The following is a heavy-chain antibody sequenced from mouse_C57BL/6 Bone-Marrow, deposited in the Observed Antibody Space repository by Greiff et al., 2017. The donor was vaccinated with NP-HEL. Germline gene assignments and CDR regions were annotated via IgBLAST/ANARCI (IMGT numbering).Heavy chain of an antibody. V-gene: IGHV3-6*01. J-gene: IGHJ2*01. CDR1: GYSITSGYY. CDR3: AREGAYDGNYGY. D-gene: IGHD2-1*01. Sequence: DVKLQESGPGLVKPSQSLSLTCSVTGYSITSGYYWNWIRQFPGNKLEWMGYISYDGSNNYNPSLKNRSSITRDTSKNQFFLKLNSVTTEDTATYYCAREGAYDGNYGYWGQGTTLTVSS. CDR2: ISYDGSN.